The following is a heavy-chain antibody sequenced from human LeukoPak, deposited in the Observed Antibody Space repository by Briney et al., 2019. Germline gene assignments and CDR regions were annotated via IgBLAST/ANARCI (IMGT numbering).Heavy chain of an antibody. V-gene: IGHV4-30-2*01. D-gene: IGHD3-10*01. CDR3: ARDGMAGMYYYGSGGNWFDP. Sequence: SETLSLTCAVSGGSISSGGYSWSWIRQPPGKGLEWIGYIYHSGSTYYNPSLKSRVTISVDRSKNQFSLKLSSVTAADTAVYYCARDGMAGMYYYGSGGNWFDPWGQGTLVTVSS. J-gene: IGHJ5*02. CDR1: GGSISSGGYS. CDR2: IYHSGST.